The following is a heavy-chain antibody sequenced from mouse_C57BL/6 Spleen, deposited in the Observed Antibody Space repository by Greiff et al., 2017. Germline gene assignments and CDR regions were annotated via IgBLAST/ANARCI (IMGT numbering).Heavy chain of an antibody. CDR2: IYPGSGNT. CDR3: AEGGGNFDYFDY. J-gene: IGHJ2*01. CDR1: GYSFTSYY. D-gene: IGHD2-1*01. Sequence: QVQLQQSGPELAKPGASVKISCKASGYSFTSYYIHWVKQRPGQGLEWIGWIYPGSGNTKYNEKFKGKATLPADTSSSTAYMKLSSLTSEDSAVYYCAEGGGNFDYFDYWGQGTTLTVSS. V-gene: IGHV1-66*01.